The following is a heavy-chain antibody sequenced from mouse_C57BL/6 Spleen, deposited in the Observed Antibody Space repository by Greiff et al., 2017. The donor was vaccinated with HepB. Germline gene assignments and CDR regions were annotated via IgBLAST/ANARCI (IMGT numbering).Heavy chain of an antibody. CDR2: IHPNSGST. J-gene: IGHJ4*01. CDR1: GYTFTSYW. V-gene: IGHV1-64*01. CDR3: ARSACDGGSYALEY. Sequence: QVQLQQPGAELVKPGASVKLSCKASGYTFTSYWMHWVKQRPGQGLEWIGMIHPNSGSTNYNEKFKSKATLTVDKSSSAAYMQLSSLTSEDSAVYDCARSACDGGSYALEYWGKGTSVTVSS. D-gene: IGHD1-1*02.